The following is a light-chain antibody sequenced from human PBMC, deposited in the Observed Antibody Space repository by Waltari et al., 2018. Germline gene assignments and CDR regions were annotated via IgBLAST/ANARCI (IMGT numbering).Light chain of an antibody. Sequence: EIALTQSQATLSLSPGERATLPCRARQRVSSYLAWYQHQPCQAPRPRIYDASNRATGIPARFSGSGSVTDFTLTISSLEPEDFAVYDCQQRSNWPPFTFGQWTRLEIK. CDR2: DAS. CDR1: QRVSSY. CDR3: QQRSNWPPFT. V-gene: IGKV3-11*01. J-gene: IGKJ5*01.